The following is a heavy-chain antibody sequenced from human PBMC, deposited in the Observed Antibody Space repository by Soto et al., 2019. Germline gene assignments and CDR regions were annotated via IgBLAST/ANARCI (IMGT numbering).Heavy chain of an antibody. D-gene: IGHD2-2*01. CDR3: ARVGLSSAYMSSRRPDH. J-gene: IGHJ4*02. CDR2: IKNKAKSDGT. V-gene: IGHV3-72*01. Sequence: EVQLVASGGALVQHGGSLSLSCAACGFTFSDHYMDWIRQPPGYGLEWVVRIKNKAKSDGTEYAASGKGRFSLARDDSKNSMYLQMNSPETEDAGVYYGARVGLSSAYMSSRRPDHWGQGTLVTVSS. CDR1: GFTFSDHY.